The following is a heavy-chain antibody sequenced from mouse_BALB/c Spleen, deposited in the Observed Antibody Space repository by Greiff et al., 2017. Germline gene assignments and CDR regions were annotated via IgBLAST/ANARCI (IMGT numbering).Heavy chain of an antibody. Sequence: QVQLKQSGAELVRPGTSVKVSCKASGYAFTNYLIEWVKQRPGQGLEWIGVINPGSGGTNYNEKVKGKATLTADKSSSTAYMQLSSLTSDDSAVYFCARSRGLGPYYYAMDYWGQGTSVTVSS. CDR3: ARSRGLGPYYYAMDY. CDR2: INPGSGGT. V-gene: IGHV1-54*01. CDR1: GYAFTNYL. J-gene: IGHJ4*01. D-gene: IGHD4-1*01.